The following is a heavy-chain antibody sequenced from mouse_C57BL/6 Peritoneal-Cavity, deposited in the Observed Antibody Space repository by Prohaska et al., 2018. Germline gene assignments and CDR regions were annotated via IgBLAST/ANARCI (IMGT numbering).Heavy chain of an antibody. CDR3: ARNSGSYYGSSDWYVDV. V-gene: IGHV1-84*01. D-gene: IGHD1-1*01. CDR2: IYPGSGNT. J-gene: IGHJ1*03. CDR1: GYTFTDYY. Sequence: QIQLQQSGPELVKPGASVKISCKASGYTFTDYYINWVKQRHEQVLEWIGRIYPGSGNTKYNAKFKGKATLTVDTCYSTAYMQLSGMTSEDSAVYFCARNSGSYYGSSDWYVDVWGTGTTVTVSS.